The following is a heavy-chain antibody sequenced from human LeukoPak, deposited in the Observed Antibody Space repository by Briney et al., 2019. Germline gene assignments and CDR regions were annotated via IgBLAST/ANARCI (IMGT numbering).Heavy chain of an antibody. J-gene: IGHJ5*02. CDR1: GGSFSGYY. CDR2: INHSGST. Sequence: SETLSLTCAVYGGSFSGYYWSWIRQPPGKGLEWIGEINHSGSTNYNPSLKSRVTISVDTSKNQFSLKLSSVTAADTAVYYCASQSPPNWFDHWGQGTLVTVSS. V-gene: IGHV4-34*01. CDR3: ASQSPPNWFDH.